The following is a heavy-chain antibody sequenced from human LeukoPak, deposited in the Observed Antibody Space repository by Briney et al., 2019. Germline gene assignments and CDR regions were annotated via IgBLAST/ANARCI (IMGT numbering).Heavy chain of an antibody. CDR3: AKDFPRLHYYGTTGYDD. J-gene: IGHJ4*02. CDR1: GFTFSTFG. D-gene: IGHD3-22*01. Sequence: GGSLRLSCAASGFTFSTFGMHWVRQAPGKGLEWVAFIRYDGTNKYYADSVKGRFTISRDNSKNTVYLQMNSLRAEDTAVYYCAKDFPRLHYYGTTGYDDWGQGTLVTVSS. CDR2: IRYDGTNK. V-gene: IGHV3-30*02.